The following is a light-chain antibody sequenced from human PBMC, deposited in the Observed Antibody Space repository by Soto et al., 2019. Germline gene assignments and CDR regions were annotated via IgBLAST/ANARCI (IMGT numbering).Light chain of an antibody. J-gene: IGKJ3*01. CDR2: GAS. Sequence: EMEMTQSPFTLPVSQAACATLSGKASQSVISNLAWYQQKPGQAPRLLIYGASTRATGIPDRFSGSGSGTEFTLTISSLQSGDFAVYYCQQYNRWPFTFGPGTKVDIK. V-gene: IGKV3-15*01. CDR1: QSVISN. CDR3: QQYNRWPFT.